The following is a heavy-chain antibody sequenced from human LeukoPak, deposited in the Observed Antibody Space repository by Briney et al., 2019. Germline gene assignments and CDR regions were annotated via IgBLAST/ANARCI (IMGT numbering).Heavy chain of an antibody. Sequence: GGSLRLSCTASGFTFGDYAMSWVRQAPGKGLEWVGFIRSKAYGGTTEYAASVKGRFTISRDDSKSIAYLQMNSLKTEDTAVYYCTRDRAYYYDRTGGAFDIWGQGTMVTVSS. CDR3: TRDRAYYYDRTGGAFDI. CDR2: IRSKAYGGTT. CDR1: GFTFGDYA. V-gene: IGHV3-49*04. D-gene: IGHD3-22*01. J-gene: IGHJ3*02.